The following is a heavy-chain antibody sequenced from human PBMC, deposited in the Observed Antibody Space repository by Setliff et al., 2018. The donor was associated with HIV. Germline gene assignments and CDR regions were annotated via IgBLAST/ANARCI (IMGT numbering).Heavy chain of an antibody. V-gene: IGHV4-31*03. CDR2: IYYSGST. Sequence: SETLSLTCTVSGGSISSGGYYWSWIRQHPGKGLEWIGYIYYSGSTYYNPSLKSRVAISVDTSKNQFSLKLSSVTAADTAVYYCARDYGDTPSYYYYYGMDVWGQGTTVTVSS. CDR3: ARDYGDTPSYYYYYGMDV. CDR1: GGSISSGGYY. D-gene: IGHD4-17*01. J-gene: IGHJ6*02.